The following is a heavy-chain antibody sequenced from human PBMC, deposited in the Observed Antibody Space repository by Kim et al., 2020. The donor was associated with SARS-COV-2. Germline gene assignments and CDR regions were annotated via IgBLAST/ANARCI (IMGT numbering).Heavy chain of an antibody. V-gene: IGHV1-69*13. Sequence: SVKVSCKASGGTFSSYAISWVRQAPGQGLEWMGGIIPIFGTANYAQKFQGRVTITADESTSTAYMELSSLRSEDTAVYYCATYDDSSGYYYSAGDYWGQGTLVTVSS. CDR3: ATYDDSSGYYYSAGDY. J-gene: IGHJ4*02. D-gene: IGHD3-22*01. CDR1: GGTFSSYA. CDR2: IIPIFGTA.